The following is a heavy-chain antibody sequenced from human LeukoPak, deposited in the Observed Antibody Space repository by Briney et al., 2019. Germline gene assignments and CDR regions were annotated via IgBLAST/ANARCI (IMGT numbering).Heavy chain of an antibody. J-gene: IGHJ4*02. CDR2: ISAYNGNT. D-gene: IGHD5-18*01. Sequence: ASVKVSCKASGYTFTSYGISWVRQAPGQGLEWMGWISAYNGNTNYAQKLQGRVTMTTDTSTSTAYMELRSLRSDDTAVYYCARVRAQLWTYYFDYWGQGTLVTVSS. CDR3: ARVRAQLWTYYFDY. CDR1: GYTFTSYG. V-gene: IGHV1-18*01.